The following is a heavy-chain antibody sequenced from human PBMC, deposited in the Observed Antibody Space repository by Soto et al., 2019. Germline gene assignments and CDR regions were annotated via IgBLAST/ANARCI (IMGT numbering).Heavy chain of an antibody. Sequence: SETLSLTCTVSGGSISSGDYYWSWIRQPPGKGLEWIGYIYYSGSTFYNPSLKNRVTISLDTSKIQFSLKLSSVTAADTAVYYCLRAGSDNWFGTWAQKTLVTGSS. D-gene: IGHD3-10*01. CDR3: LRAGSDNWFGT. J-gene: IGHJ5*02. CDR1: GGSISSGDYY. CDR2: IYYSGST. V-gene: IGHV4-30-4*01.